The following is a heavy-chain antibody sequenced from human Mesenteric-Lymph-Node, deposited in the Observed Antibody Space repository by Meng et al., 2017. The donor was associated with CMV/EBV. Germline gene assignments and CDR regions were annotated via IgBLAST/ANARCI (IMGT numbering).Heavy chain of an antibody. V-gene: IGHV3-30*02. CDR1: GFTFSSYG. D-gene: IGHD2/OR15-2a*01. CDR2: IRYDGTNK. CDR3: AKDSSMWGMDY. J-gene: IGHJ4*02. Sequence: GESLKISCAASGFTFSSYGMHWVRQAPGKGLEWVAFIRYDGTNKYYADSVKGRFTISRDSSQNFLYLQMNSLTPDDTAVYYCAKDSSMWGMDYWGQGTLVTVSS.